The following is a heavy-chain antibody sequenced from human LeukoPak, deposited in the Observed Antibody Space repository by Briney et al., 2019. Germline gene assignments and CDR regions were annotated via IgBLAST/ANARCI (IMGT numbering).Heavy chain of an antibody. V-gene: IGHV4-34*01. Sequence: SETLSLTCAVYGGSFSGYYWSWIRQPPGKGLEWIGEINHSGSTNYNPSLKSRVTISVDTSKNQFSLKLSSVTAADTAVYYCARGSDDSSGYYYVRAFDIWGQGTMVTVSS. CDR1: GGSFSGYY. CDR3: ARGSDDSSGYYYVRAFDI. J-gene: IGHJ3*02. CDR2: INHSGST. D-gene: IGHD3-22*01.